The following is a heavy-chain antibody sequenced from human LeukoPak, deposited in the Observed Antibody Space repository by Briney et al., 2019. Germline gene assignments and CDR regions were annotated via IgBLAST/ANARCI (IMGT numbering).Heavy chain of an antibody. CDR3: ANNGRVRGLVVITTGYFDY. V-gene: IGHV3-23*01. J-gene: IGHJ4*02. CDR2: ISGSGVRL. D-gene: IGHD3-22*01. CDR1: GFSFTTYA. Sequence: GGSLRLSCAASGFSFTTYAMSWVRQAPGKGLEWVSAISGSGVRLYYADSAKGRFTISRDNSRNTLYVQLNSLRAEDTAVYYCANNGRVRGLVVITTGYFDYWGQGTLVTVSS.